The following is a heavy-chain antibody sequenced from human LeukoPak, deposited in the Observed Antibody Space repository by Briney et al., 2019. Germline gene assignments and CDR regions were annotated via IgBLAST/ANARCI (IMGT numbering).Heavy chain of an antibody. CDR3: TRARFSGYTYGHHY. CDR1: GFTLGDYT. D-gene: IGHD5-18*01. Sequence: GGSLRLSCTASGFTLGDYTMSWVPQSPGMGLECVGFIRSKAYGGTTDYAASVQGRFTISRDDSKSIAYLQINSLKTEDTAVYYCTRARFSGYTYGHHYWGQGTLVTVSS. V-gene: IGHV3-49*04. J-gene: IGHJ4*02. CDR2: IRSKAYGGTT.